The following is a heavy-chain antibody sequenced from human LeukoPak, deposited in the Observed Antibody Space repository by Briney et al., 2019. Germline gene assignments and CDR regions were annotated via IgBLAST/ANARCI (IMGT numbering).Heavy chain of an antibody. D-gene: IGHD5-12*01. V-gene: IGHV3-30-3*02. CDR2: ISYDGSNK. Sequence: GGSLRLSCAASGFTFSSYAMHWVRQAPGKGLEWVAVISYDGSNKYYADSVKGRFTISRDNSKNTLYLQMNSLRAEDTAVYYCAKPEYSGYDPRRLDYWGQGTLVTVSS. CDR3: AKPEYSGYDPRRLDY. CDR1: GFTFSSYA. J-gene: IGHJ4*02.